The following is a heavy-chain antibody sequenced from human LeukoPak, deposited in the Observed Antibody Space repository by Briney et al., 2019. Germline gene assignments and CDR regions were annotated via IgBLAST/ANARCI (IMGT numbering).Heavy chain of an antibody. V-gene: IGHV3-20*04. D-gene: IGHD3-10*01. Sequence: PGGSLRLSCAASGFTFDDYGMSWVRQAPGKGLEWVSGINWNGGSTGYADSVKGRFTISRDESKNTLYLQMNSLRAEDTGVYYCARERRGPFDYWGQGTLVTVSS. J-gene: IGHJ4*02. CDR1: GFTFDDYG. CDR2: INWNGGST. CDR3: ARERRGPFDY.